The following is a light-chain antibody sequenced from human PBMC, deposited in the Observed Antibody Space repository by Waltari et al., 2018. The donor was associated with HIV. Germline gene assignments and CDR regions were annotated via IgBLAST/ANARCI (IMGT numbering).Light chain of an antibody. V-gene: IGLV6-57*04. CDR1: SGPIASNS. Sequence: FMLTQPHSMSASPGTTVTISCTRRSGPIASNSVQWYQQRPGGAPTTVVFEDTQRPSGVPERFSGSIDSSSNSASLTISGLKTEDEADYYCQSYDTTNHLIFGGGTKVTVL. CDR2: EDT. J-gene: IGLJ2*01. CDR3: QSYDTTNHLI.